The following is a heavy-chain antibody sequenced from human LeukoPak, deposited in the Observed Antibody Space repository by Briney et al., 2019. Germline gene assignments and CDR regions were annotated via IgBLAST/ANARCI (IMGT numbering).Heavy chain of an antibody. D-gene: IGHD1-1*01. CDR1: GFTFDDYA. CDR2: ISWNSGSI. J-gene: IGHJ4*02. V-gene: IGHV3-9*01. CDR3: AKDRVLGGTNGEYYFDY. Sequence: GRSLRLSCAASGFTFDDYAMHWVRQAPGKGLEWVSGISWNSGSIGYADSVKGRFTISRDNAKNSLYLQMNSLRAEDTALYYCAKDRVLGGTNGEYYFDYWGQGTLVTVSS.